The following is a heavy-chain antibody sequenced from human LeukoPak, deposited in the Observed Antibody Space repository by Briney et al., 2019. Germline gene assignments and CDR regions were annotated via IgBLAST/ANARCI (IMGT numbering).Heavy chain of an antibody. D-gene: IGHD4-17*01. CDR3: SSPIHNGDYDYYYRMDV. Sequence: GGSLRLSCAVSRFAFSSYSMSWVRQASGKGLEWVGRIRSKFNSYATAYAASVKGRFTISRDDSKNTAYLQMNSLKTEDTAVYYCSSPIHNGDYDYYYRMDVWGQGTTVTVSS. V-gene: IGHV3-73*01. J-gene: IGHJ6*02. CDR2: IRSKFNSYAT. CDR1: RFAFSSYS.